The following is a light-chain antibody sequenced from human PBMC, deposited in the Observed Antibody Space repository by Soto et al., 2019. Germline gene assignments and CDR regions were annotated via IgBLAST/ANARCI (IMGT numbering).Light chain of an antibody. J-gene: IGLJ1*01. CDR2: ENN. CDR1: SSNIWAGYE. V-gene: IGLV1-40*01. Sequence: QLVLTQPPSVSEAPGQRVTISCTGSSSNIWAGYEAHWYQQVPGTAPKLLIYENNNRPSGVPDRFSGSKSGTSASLAITGLQAEDEAEYYCQSYDSSLSGYVFGTGTKLTVL. CDR3: QSYDSSLSGYV.